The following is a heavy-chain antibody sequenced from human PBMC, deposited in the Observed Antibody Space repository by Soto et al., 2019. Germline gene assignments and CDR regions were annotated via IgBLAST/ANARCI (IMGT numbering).Heavy chain of an antibody. J-gene: IGHJ4*02. CDR1: GGSISSGGYY. CDR2: IYYSGST. Sequence: SETLPLTCTVSGGSISSGGYYWSWIRKHPWKGLEWIGYIYYSGSTYYNPSLKSRFTISVDTSKNQFSLKLSSVTAADTAVHYCARQQPSSGSPPIIYYFDYWGQGTLVTVSS. V-gene: IGHV4-31*03. CDR3: ARQQPSSGSPPIIYYFDY. D-gene: IGHD3-22*01.